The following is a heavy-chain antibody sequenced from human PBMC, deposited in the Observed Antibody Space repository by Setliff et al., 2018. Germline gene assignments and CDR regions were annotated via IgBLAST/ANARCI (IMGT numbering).Heavy chain of an antibody. V-gene: IGHV1-18*01. CDR1: GYTFSDYG. CDR3: SRLVRYCTTTTCHRLLGEEV. CDR2: IGVYTGKS. Sequence: ASVKVSCKASGYTFSDYGITWVRQAPGQGLEWMGWIGVYTGKSYFALKFQGRFTLTTDTSTGTAYMELRCLKSDDTAVYYCSRLVRYCTTTTCHRLLGEEVWGPGTLVTVSS. D-gene: IGHD2-8*01. J-gene: IGHJ1*01.